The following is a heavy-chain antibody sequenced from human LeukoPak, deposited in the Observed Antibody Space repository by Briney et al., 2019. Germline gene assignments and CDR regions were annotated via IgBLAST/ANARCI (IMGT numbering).Heavy chain of an antibody. CDR3: ARHQYDILSGYGY. CDR1: GGSIRSYY. Sequence: SETLSLTCTVSGGSIRSYYWSWIRQPPGKGLEWIGYIYYSGSTNYNPSLKSRVTISIDTSKTQFSLKLTSVTAADTAVYYCARHQYDILSGYGYWGQGTLVTVSS. V-gene: IGHV4-59*08. D-gene: IGHD3-9*01. J-gene: IGHJ4*02. CDR2: IYYSGST.